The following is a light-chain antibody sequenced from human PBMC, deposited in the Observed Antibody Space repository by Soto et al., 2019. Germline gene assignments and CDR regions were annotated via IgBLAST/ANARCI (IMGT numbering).Light chain of an antibody. J-gene: IGLJ2*01. CDR1: SSDVGGYNY. V-gene: IGLV2-11*01. CDR2: DVS. Sequence: QSALTQPRSVSGSPGQSVTISCTGTSSDVGGYNYVSWYQQHPGKAPKLMIYDVSKRPSGVPDRFSGSKSGNTAFLTISGLQADDEADYYCCSYAGSYVVFGGGTKLTVL. CDR3: CSYAGSYVV.